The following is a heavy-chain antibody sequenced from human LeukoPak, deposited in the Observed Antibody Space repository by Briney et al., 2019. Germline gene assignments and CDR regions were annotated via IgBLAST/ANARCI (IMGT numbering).Heavy chain of an antibody. D-gene: IGHD6-19*01. J-gene: IGHJ6*03. CDR3: ARVRKGLVGYYYYYMDV. CDR1: GGSISSYY. Sequence: SETLSLTCTVSGGSISSYYWSWIRQPPGKGLEWIGYIYYSGSTNYNPSLKSRVTISVDTSKNQFSLKLSSVTAAHTAVYYCARVRKGLVGYYYYYMDVWGKGTTVSVSS. CDR2: IYYSGST. V-gene: IGHV4-59*01.